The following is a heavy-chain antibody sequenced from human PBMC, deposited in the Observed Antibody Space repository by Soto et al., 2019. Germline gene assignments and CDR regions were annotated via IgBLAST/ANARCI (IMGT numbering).Heavy chain of an antibody. Sequence: PSPTLSLTCAISGDSVSGNSAAWNWIRQSPSRGLEWLGRTYYRSRWYNDYAVSVKSRITVNPDTSKNQFSLHLNSVTPEDTAVYYCAREFPYYGSGDSYLDYWGQGALVTVSS. CDR3: AREFPYYGSGDSYLDY. V-gene: IGHV6-1*01. CDR1: GDSVSGNSAA. J-gene: IGHJ4*02. CDR2: TYYRSRWYN. D-gene: IGHD3-16*01.